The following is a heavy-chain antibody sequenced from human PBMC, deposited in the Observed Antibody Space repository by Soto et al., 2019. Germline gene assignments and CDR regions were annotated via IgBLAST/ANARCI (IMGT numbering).Heavy chain of an antibody. CDR2: ISYDGSNK. D-gene: IGHD5-18*01. CDR1: GFTFSSYG. J-gene: IGHJ4*02. Sequence: PGGSLRLSCAASGFTFSSYGMHWVRQAPGKGLEWVAVISYDGSNKYYADSVKGRFTISRDNSKNTLYLQMNSLRAEDTAVYYCAKDPGRKARNRGCSYGYNRPKPGIFGYWGQGTLVTVSS. V-gene: IGHV3-30*18. CDR3: AKDPGRKARNRGCSYGYNRPKPGIFGY.